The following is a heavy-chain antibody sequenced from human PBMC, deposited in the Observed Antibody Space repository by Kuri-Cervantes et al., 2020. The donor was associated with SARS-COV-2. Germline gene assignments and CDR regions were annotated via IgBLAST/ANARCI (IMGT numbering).Heavy chain of an antibody. CDR2: MNPNSGNT. CDR1: GYTFTSYD. J-gene: IGHJ4*02. D-gene: IGHD3-10*01. CDR3: ARGGEILLWFGELSPKYFDY. V-gene: IGHV1-8*01. Sequence: ASVKVSCKASGYTFTSYDSNWVRQATGQGLEWMGWMNPNSGNTGYAQKFQGRVTMTRNTSISTAYMELSSLRSEDTAVYYCARGGEILLWFGELSPKYFDYWGQGTLVTVSS.